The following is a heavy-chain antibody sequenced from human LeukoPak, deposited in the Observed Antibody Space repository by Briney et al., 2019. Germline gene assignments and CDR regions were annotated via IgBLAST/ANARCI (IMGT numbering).Heavy chain of an antibody. V-gene: IGHV1-69*13. J-gene: IGHJ3*02. CDR3: AIHTRSPHFPNDAFDI. Sequence: AVKFSCNASGGTFSSYAISWVRQATGQGLEWMGGIIPIFGTANYAQKFQGRVTITADESTTTAYMELRRLRSEDTAVYYCAIHTRSPHFPNDAFDIWGQGTMVTVSS. CDR2: IIPIFGTA. CDR1: GGTFSSYA. D-gene: IGHD5-18*01.